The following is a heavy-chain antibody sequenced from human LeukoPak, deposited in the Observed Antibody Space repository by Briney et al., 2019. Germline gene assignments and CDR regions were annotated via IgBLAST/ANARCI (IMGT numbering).Heavy chain of an antibody. CDR3: TTYTVGATTSHFDY. D-gene: IGHD1-26*01. CDR1: GFIFSNAW. J-gene: IGHJ4*02. Sequence: GGSLRLSCAASGFIFSNAWMSWARQAPGKGLEWLCRIKSKTDGGTTDYAAPVKGRFTISRDDSKNTLYLQMNSLKTEDTAVYYCTTYTVGATTSHFDYWGQGTLVTVSP. CDR2: IKSKTDGGTT. V-gene: IGHV3-15*01.